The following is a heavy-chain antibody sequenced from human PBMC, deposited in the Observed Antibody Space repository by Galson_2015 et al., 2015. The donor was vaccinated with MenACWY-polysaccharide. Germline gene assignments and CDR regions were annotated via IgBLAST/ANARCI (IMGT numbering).Heavy chain of an antibody. J-gene: IGHJ4*02. D-gene: IGHD3-3*01. CDR1: GFTFRSYW. CDR3: ARGPEWAYFDY. V-gene: IGHV3-7*01. Sequence: SLRLSCAASGFTFRSYWMSWVRQAPGKGLEWVANIKQDGSDKYYVDSVKGRFTISRDNARNSLYLQMNSLRAEDTAVYYCARGPEWAYFDYWGQGTLVTAPS. CDR2: IKQDGSDK.